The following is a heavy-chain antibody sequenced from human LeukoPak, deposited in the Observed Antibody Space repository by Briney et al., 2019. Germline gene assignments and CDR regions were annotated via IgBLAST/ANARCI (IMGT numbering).Heavy chain of an antibody. CDR3: ARGPPESSSSDY. J-gene: IGHJ4*02. V-gene: IGHV1-2*02. CDR2: IDPNSGGT. D-gene: IGHD6-13*01. Sequence: ASVKVSCKASGYIFTGYYMHWVRQAPGQGLEWMGWIDPNSGGTTYPQKFQGRVTMTRNTSISTAYMEVTSLRSEDTAVYYCARGPPESSSSDYWGQGTLVTVSS. CDR1: GYIFTGYY.